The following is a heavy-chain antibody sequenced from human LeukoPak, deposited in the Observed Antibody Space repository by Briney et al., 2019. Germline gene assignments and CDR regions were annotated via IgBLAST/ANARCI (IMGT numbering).Heavy chain of an antibody. CDR3: AKDRYGETAILIDC. D-gene: IGHD5-18*01. CDR2: ISGSGANT. V-gene: IGHV3-23*01. CDR1: GFTFSNYA. J-gene: IGHJ4*02. Sequence: GGSLRLSCAASGFTFSNYAMNWVRQAPGKGLEWVSVISGSGANTDSADSVKGRFTISRDNSKNTLYLQMSSLRAEDTAVYFCAKDRYGETAILIDCWGQGTLVTVSS.